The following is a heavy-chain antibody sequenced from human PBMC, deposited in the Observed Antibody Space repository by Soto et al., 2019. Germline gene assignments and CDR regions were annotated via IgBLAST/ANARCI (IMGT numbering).Heavy chain of an antibody. Sequence: ASVKVSCKASGYTFTSYAIHWVRQAPGQRLEWMGWINAGNGNTKYSQKLQGRVTMTTDTSTSTAYMELRSLRSDDTAVYYCAREIAVAGHQAFDYWGQGTLVTVSS. V-gene: IGHV1-3*01. J-gene: IGHJ4*02. CDR2: INAGNGNT. CDR3: AREIAVAGHQAFDY. CDR1: GYTFTSYA. D-gene: IGHD6-19*01.